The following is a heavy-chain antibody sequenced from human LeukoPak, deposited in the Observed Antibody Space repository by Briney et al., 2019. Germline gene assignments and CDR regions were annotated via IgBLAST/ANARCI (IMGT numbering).Heavy chain of an antibody. Sequence: GGSLRLSCAASGFTFSSYSMNWVRQAPGKGLEWVSYISSSGSTIYYADSVKGRFTISRDNAKNSLYLQMNSLRAEDTAVYYCARASVVGASYYFDYWGQGTLVTVSS. V-gene: IGHV3-48*04. J-gene: IGHJ4*02. CDR2: ISSSGSTI. CDR3: ARASVVGASYYFDY. CDR1: GFTFSSYS. D-gene: IGHD1-26*01.